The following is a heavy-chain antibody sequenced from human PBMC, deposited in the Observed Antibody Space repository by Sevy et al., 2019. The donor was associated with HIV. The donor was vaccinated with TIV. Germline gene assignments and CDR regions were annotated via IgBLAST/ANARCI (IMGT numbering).Heavy chain of an antibody. D-gene: IGHD2-2*01. CDR2: VYYSGST. J-gene: IGHJ4*02. Sequence: SETLSLTCTASGDSISNSRYYWGWIRQPPGKGLEWIGSVYYSGSTYYNPSLKSRVTLSIDTSKNQFLLKVNSVTATDTAVYYCANQPLTLISPPDSWGQGTLVTVSS. CDR3: ANQPLTLISPPDS. V-gene: IGHV4-39*01. CDR1: GDSISNSRYY.